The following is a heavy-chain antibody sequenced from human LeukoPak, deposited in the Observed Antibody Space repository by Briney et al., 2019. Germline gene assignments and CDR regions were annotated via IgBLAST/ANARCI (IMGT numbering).Heavy chain of an antibody. J-gene: IGHJ4*02. Sequence: SSETLSLTCTVSGVSITTHYWSWLRQPPGKELEWIAYMTDSETTKNNPSLKGRITLSADTSKNQFSLSLSSVTEADTAVYFCATIKSGYPFGYFDFWGQGILVTVSS. V-gene: IGHV4-59*11. CDR1: GVSITTHY. D-gene: IGHD5-18*01. CDR3: ATIKSGYPFGYFDF. CDR2: MTDSETT.